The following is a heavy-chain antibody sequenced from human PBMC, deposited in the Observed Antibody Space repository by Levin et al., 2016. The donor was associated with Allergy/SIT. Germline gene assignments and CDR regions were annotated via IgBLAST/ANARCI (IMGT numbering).Heavy chain of an antibody. CDR3: AKADYGSGRDRQ. CDR1: GFTFNCCG. CDR2: VSFDGSNT. J-gene: IGHJ4*02. D-gene: IGHD3-10*01. V-gene: IGHV3-30*18. Sequence: GESLKISCAASGFTFNCCGMHWVRQAPGKGLEWVAVVSFDGSNTHYAESVKGRFTISRDNSRNTVYLQMNSLRADDTAVYYCAKADYGSGRDRQWGQGTLVTVSS.